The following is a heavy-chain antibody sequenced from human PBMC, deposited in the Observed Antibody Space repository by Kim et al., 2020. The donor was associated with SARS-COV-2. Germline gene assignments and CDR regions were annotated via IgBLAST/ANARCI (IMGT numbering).Heavy chain of an antibody. CDR2: INHSGST. CDR3: ARRPLGAVAGTGAYFDY. D-gene: IGHD6-19*01. J-gene: IGHJ4*02. Sequence: SETLSLTCAVYGGSFSGYYWSWIRQPPGKGLEWIGEINHSGSTNYNPSLKSRVTISVDTSKNQFSLKLSSVTAADTAVYYCARRPLGAVAGTGAYFDYWGQGTLVTVSS. V-gene: IGHV4-34*01. CDR1: GGSFSGYY.